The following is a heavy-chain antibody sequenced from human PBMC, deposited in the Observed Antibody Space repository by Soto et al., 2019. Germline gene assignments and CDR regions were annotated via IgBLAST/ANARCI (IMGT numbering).Heavy chain of an antibody. V-gene: IGHV3-30*18. J-gene: IGHJ6*02. D-gene: IGHD6-19*01. CDR3: VKDGSSGWPYFYDMDV. Sequence: GVLRLSCAASGFTFSSYGMHWVRQAPGKGLEWVAVISYDGRNKYYADAVKGRFTISRDNSKNTLYLQMSSLRAEDTAVYYCVKDGSSGWPYFYDMDVWGQGTTVTVSS. CDR1: GFTFSSYG. CDR2: ISYDGRNK.